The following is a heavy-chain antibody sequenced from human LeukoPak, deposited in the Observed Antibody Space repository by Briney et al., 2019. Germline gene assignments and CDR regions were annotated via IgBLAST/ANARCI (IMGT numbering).Heavy chain of an antibody. Sequence: ASVKVSCKASGYTFTSYGISWVRQPPGQGLEWMGWISAYNGNTNYAQKLQGRVTMTTDTSTSTAYMELRSLRSDDTAVYYCARASGGSSSCHGGYWGQGTLVTVSS. V-gene: IGHV1-18*01. CDR1: GYTFTSYG. D-gene: IGHD6-13*01. CDR3: ARASGGSSSCHGGY. CDR2: ISAYNGNT. J-gene: IGHJ4*02.